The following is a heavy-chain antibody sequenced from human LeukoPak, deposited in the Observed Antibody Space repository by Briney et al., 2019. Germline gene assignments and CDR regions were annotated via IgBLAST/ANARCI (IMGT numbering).Heavy chain of an antibody. CDR2: INPNSGGT. Sequence: ASVKVSCKASGYTFTGYYMHWVRQAPGQGLEWMGSINPNSGGTNYAQKFQGRVTMTRDTSISTAYMELSRLRSDDTAVYYCARDPYDSSGYYHAPSDAFDIWGQGTMVTVSS. V-gene: IGHV1-2*02. J-gene: IGHJ3*02. CDR3: ARDPYDSSGYYHAPSDAFDI. CDR1: GYTFTGYY. D-gene: IGHD3-22*01.